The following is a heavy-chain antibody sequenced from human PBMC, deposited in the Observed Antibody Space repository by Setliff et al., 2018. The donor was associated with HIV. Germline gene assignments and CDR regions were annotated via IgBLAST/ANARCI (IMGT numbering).Heavy chain of an antibody. CDR2: MNPGSGDT. D-gene: IGHD3-16*01. J-gene: IGHJ5*02. CDR3: ARMATFGSLNWFDP. CDR1: GYSFTNND. Sequence: ASVKVSCKASGYSFTNNDVTWVRQATGQGLEWMGWMNPGSGDTGYAQKFQGRVTMTRDISIATAYMELSSLRSDDTAIYYCARMATFGSLNWFDPWGQGTLVTAPQ. V-gene: IGHV1-8*01.